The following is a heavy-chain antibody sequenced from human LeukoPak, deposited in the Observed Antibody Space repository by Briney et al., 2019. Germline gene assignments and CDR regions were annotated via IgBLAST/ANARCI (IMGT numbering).Heavy chain of an antibody. J-gene: IGHJ6*02. D-gene: IGHD3-9*01. CDR3: ARGLHYNILTGGMDV. CDR1: GGSISSGGYY. V-gene: IGHV4-31*03. CDR2: IYYRGST. Sequence: ASQTLSLTCTVSGGSISSGGYYWSWIRQHPGKGLEWIGYIYYRGSTYYNPSLKSRVTVSVDTSKKQFSLNLRSVTAADTAVYYCARGLHYNILTGGMDVWGQGTTVIVSS.